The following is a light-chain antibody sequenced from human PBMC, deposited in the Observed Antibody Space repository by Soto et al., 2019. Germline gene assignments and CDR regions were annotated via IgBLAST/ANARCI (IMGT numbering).Light chain of an antibody. CDR1: SSDVGSNSL. J-gene: IGLJ3*02. CDR3: SAYVGSTFV. V-gene: IGLV2-23*01. Sequence: QSALTQPASVSGSPGQSITISCSGTSSDVGSNSLVSWYQKHPGKAPKLIIYEGSKRPSGVSNRFSCSKSGNTASLTISGLQADDEAEYYCSAYVGSTFVFGGGTKLTVL. CDR2: EGS.